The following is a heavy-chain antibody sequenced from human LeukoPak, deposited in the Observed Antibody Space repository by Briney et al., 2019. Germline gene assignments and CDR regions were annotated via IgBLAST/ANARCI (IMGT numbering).Heavy chain of an antibody. CDR3: ASGDYGPIF. Sequence: GGSLRLSCAASGLTVSSNYMSWVRQAPGKGLEWVSVINSGGSTFYADPVKGRFTISRDNSKNTLFLQMNRLRADDNACFHCASGDYGPIFWGQGTLVTVSS. CDR1: GLTVSSNY. CDR2: INSGGST. J-gene: IGHJ4*02. V-gene: IGHV3-53*01. D-gene: IGHD4-17*01.